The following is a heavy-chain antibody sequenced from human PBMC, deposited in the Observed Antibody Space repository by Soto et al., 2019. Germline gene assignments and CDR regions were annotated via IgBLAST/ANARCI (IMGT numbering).Heavy chain of an antibody. J-gene: IGHJ3*02. CDR3: AKEGGRDYDSSGYYPVKAFDI. CDR2: ISGSGGST. Sequence: GSLRLSCAASGFTFSSYAMSWVRQAPGKGLEWVSAISGSGGSTYYADSVKGRFTISRDNSKNTLYLQMNSLRAEDTAVYYCAKEGGRDYDSSGYYPVKAFDIWGQGTMVTVSS. V-gene: IGHV3-23*01. CDR1: GFTFSSYA. D-gene: IGHD3-22*01.